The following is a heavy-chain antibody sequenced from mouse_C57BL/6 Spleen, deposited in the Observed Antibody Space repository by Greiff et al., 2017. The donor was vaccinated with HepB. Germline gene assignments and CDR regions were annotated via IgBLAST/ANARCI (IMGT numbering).Heavy chain of an antibody. CDR1: GYTFTSYW. Sequence: QVQLQQPGAELVRPGSSVKLSCKASGYTFTSYWMDWVKQRPGQGLEWIGNIYPSDSETHYNQKFKDKATLTVDKSSSTAYMQLSSLTSEDSAVYYCARKGHGAMDYWGQGTSVTVSS. V-gene: IGHV1-61*01. J-gene: IGHJ4*01. CDR2: IYPSDSET. CDR3: ARKGHGAMDY. D-gene: IGHD3-1*01.